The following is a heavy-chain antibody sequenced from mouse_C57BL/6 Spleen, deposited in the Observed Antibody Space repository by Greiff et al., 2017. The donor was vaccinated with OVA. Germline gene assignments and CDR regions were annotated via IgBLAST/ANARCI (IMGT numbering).Heavy chain of an antibody. Sequence: QVQLQQSGAELVRPGTSVKVSCKASGYAFTNYLIEWVKQRPGQGLEWIGVINPGSGGTNYNEKFKGKATLTADKSSSTAYMQLSSLTSEDSAVYFCARSPGDGVYQGYLDVWGTGTTVTVSS. V-gene: IGHV1-54*01. CDR3: ARSPGDGVYQGYLDV. CDR1: GYAFTNYL. J-gene: IGHJ1*03. CDR2: INPGSGGT. D-gene: IGHD2-1*01.